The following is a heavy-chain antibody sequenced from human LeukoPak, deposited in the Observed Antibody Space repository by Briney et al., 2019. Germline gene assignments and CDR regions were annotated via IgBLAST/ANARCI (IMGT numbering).Heavy chain of an antibody. CDR3: ARAGSSDSFDY. J-gene: IGHJ4*02. CDR2: TYYKAKWFN. Sequence: SQTLSLTCAISGDRVSSNNAAWDWIRQSRSRGREWLGRTYYKAKWFNDYAVSVKSRVTINLDTSKNQFSLQLNSVTLEDTAVYYCARAGSSDSFDYWGQGTLVTVSS. V-gene: IGHV6-1*01. D-gene: IGHD6-19*01. CDR1: GDRVSSNNAA.